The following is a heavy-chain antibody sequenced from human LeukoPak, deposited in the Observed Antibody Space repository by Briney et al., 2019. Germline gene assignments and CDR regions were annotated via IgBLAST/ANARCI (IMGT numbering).Heavy chain of an antibody. D-gene: IGHD3-22*01. J-gene: IGHJ4*02. V-gene: IGHV1-69*13. CDR3: ARGPMSGYYNY. CDR1: GGTFSSYA. CDR2: IIPIFGTA. Sequence: ASVKVSSKASGGTFSSYAISWVRQAPGQGLEWMGGIIPIFGTANYAQKFQGRVTIIADESTSTAYMELSSLRSEETAVYYCARGPMSGYYNYWGQGTLVTVSS.